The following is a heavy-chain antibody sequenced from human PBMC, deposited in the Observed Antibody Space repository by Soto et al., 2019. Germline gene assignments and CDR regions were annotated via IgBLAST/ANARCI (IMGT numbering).Heavy chain of an antibody. Sequence: QVQLQESGPGLVKPSQTLSLTCIVSGGSISSGDYYWSWIRQPPGKGLEWIGSIYYSGSTYYNPSQKSGVTTSVDTTKNKFSLNLNSVTAADTAVYYCASRHSSPYFDYWGQGTLVTVSS. J-gene: IGHJ4*02. CDR1: GGSISSGDYY. CDR2: IYYSGST. V-gene: IGHV4-30-4*01. D-gene: IGHD6-13*01. CDR3: ASRHSSPYFDY.